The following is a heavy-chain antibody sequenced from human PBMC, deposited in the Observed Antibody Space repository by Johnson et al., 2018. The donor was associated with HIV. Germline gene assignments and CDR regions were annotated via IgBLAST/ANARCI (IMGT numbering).Heavy chain of an antibody. CDR2: ISFDGSNK. CDR3: ARVHGGATRAKGAFDI. Sequence: QMQLVESGGGVVQPGRSLRLSCAASGFTFRTYGMHWVRQAPGKGLEWVAVISFDGSNKYYADSVKGLFTISRDNSNNTLYPQMNSLRAEDTAVYYCARVHGGATRAKGAFDIWGQGTMVTVSS. CDR1: GFTFRTYG. J-gene: IGHJ3*02. V-gene: IGHV3-30*03. D-gene: IGHD1-26*01.